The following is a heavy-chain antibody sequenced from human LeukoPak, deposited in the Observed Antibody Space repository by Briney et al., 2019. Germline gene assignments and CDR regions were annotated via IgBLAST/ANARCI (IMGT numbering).Heavy chain of an antibody. D-gene: IGHD2-15*01. J-gene: IGHJ5*02. CDR1: GFTFSDYY. CDR3: ARDVGVVVVARENWFDP. CDR2: ISSSGSTI. V-gene: IGHV3-11*01. Sequence: GGSLRLSCAASGFTFSDYYMSWIRQAPGKGLEWVSYISSSGSTIYYADSVKGRFTISRDNAKNSLYLQMNSLRAEDTAVYYCARDVGVVVVARENWFDPWGQGTLVTVSS.